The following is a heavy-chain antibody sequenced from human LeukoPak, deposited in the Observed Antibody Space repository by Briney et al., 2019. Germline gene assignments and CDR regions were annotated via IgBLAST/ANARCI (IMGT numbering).Heavy chain of an antibody. CDR2: IIPIFGTA. D-gene: IGHD2-15*01. V-gene: IGHV1-69*05. CDR3: ARVGEDIVVLFDY. Sequence: SVKVSCKASGGTFSSYAISWVRQAPGQGLEWMGGIIPIFGTANYAQKFQGRVTITTDESTSTAYMELSSLRSDDTAVYYCARVGEDIVVLFDYWGQGTLVTVSS. J-gene: IGHJ4*02. CDR1: GGTFSSYA.